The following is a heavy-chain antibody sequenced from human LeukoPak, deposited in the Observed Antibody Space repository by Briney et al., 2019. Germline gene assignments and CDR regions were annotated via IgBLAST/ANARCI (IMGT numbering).Heavy chain of an antibody. CDR2: IHNIGST. D-gene: IGHD2-2*01. J-gene: IGHJ4*02. CDR1: GDSVSSGSYF. V-gene: IGHV4-39*01. CDR3: ARRRSSTSPDY. Sequence: KPSETLSLTCTVSGDSVSSGSYFWGWIRQPPGKGLEWIGSIHNIGSTYYNPSLKSRVTISVDTSKNQFSLKLSSVTAADTAVYYCARRRSSTSPDYWGQGTLVTVSS.